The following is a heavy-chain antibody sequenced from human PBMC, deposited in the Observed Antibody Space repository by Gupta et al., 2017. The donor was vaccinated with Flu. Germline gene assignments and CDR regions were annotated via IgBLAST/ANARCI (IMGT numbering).Heavy chain of an antibody. CDR1: GGSVSSSNR. CDR2: IHQSGST. Sequence: QVQLQESGPGLVKPSGTLSLTCAVSGGSVSSSNRWSWVRQPPGKGLEWIGEIHQSGSTNYNPSLKSRVTMSVDKSKNQFSLNLTSVTAADTAGYYCARGWLVRGSYFEYWGQGRLVAVSS. J-gene: IGHJ4*02. V-gene: IGHV4-4*02. CDR3: ARGWLVRGSYFEY. D-gene: IGHD6-6*01.